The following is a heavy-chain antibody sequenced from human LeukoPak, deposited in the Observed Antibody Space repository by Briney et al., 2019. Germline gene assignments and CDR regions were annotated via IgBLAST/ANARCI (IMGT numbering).Heavy chain of an antibody. Sequence: ASVKVSCKASGGTFSSYAISWVRQAPGQGLEWMGGIIPIFGTANYAQKFQGRVTITADESTSTAYMELSSLRSEDTAVYYCASGSTGGYYYYYYGMDVWGQGTTVTVSS. CDR1: GGTFSSYA. J-gene: IGHJ6*02. D-gene: IGHD1-14*01. CDR2: IIPIFGTA. CDR3: ASGSTGGYYYYYYGMDV. V-gene: IGHV1-69*13.